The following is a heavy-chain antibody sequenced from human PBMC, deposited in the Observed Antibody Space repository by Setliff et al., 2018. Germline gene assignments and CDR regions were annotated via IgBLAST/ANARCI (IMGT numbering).Heavy chain of an antibody. D-gene: IGHD6-13*01. CDR1: GYSFISYG. Sequence: ASVKVSCKASGYSFISYGISWVRQAPGQGLEWMGWIRNYNANINYTENVQGRVTMTTETSTSTAYMELSSLRSDDTAVYYCASTSGDPLAVAGYFDFWGQGTLVTVSS. CDR3: ASTSGDPLAVAGYFDF. CDR2: IRNYNANI. J-gene: IGHJ4*02. V-gene: IGHV1-18*01.